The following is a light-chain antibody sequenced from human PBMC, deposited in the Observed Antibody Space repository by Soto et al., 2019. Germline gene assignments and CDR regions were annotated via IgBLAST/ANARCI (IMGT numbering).Light chain of an antibody. CDR3: QQYNTYSRT. CDR2: KAS. V-gene: IGKV1-5*03. Sequence: DLQMTQSPSTLPASVGDRVTITCRASQSISNWLAWYQQKPGKAPKLLIYKASSLESGVPSRFSGSGSGAEFTLTISSLQPDDFATYYCQQYNTYSRTFGQGTKVDIK. J-gene: IGKJ1*01. CDR1: QSISNW.